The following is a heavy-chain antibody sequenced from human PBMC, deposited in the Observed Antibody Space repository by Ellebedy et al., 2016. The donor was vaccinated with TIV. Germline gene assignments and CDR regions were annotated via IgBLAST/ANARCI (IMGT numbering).Heavy chain of an antibody. CDR3: ARGSTEYFDNDCYYYFDN. V-gene: IGHV3-21*01. Sequence: PGGSLRLSCVASGFTFTDHSMSWVRQAPGRGLEWVSSISNTSAYADYGDSVKGRFTVSRDNANNSLYLQKNSLRSEDTAVYYCARGSTEYFDNDCYYYFDNWGQGTLVTVSS. D-gene: IGHD2-21*01. CDR1: GFTFTDHS. CDR2: ISNTSAYA. J-gene: IGHJ4*02.